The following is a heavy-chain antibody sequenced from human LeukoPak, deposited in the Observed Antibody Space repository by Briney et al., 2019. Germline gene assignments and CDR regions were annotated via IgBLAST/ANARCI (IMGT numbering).Heavy chain of an antibody. CDR3: ARTDYSNYYYYYYMDV. CDR1: GGSISSYY. CDR2: IYTSGST. D-gene: IGHD4-11*01. V-gene: IGHV4-4*07. J-gene: IGHJ6*03. Sequence: SETLSLTCTVSGGSISSYYWSWIRQPPGKGLEWIGRIYTSGSTNYNPSLKSRVTMSVDTSKNQFSLKLSSVTAADTAVYYCARTDYSNYYYYYYMDVWGKGTTVTVSS.